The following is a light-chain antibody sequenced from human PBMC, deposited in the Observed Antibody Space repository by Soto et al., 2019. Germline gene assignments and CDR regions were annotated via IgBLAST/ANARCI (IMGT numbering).Light chain of an antibody. Sequence: QSVLTQPASVSGSPGQSITISCTGTSSDVGGYNFVSWYQQHPGKAPRLIIYEVSSRPSGVSYRLSGSKSGNTASLTISGLQAEDEADYYCSSYTLRNTLVLFGGGTKLTVL. V-gene: IGLV2-14*01. CDR3: SSYTLRNTLVL. CDR1: SSDVGGYNF. CDR2: EVS. J-gene: IGLJ3*02.